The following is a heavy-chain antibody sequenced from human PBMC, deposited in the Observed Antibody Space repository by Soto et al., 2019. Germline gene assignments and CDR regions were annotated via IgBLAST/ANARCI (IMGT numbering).Heavy chain of an antibody. V-gene: IGHV3-7*01. CDR1: EXTSSEFF. Sequence: LRLSLEASEXTSSEFFMNWVRQAPGKGLEWVANVKADGSQTYYADSVKGRFTISIDSAKNSLYLQMNGLRVEDTAIYYCARGGKYLNAAFDIWGRGTKVTVSS. D-gene: IGHD1-26*01. J-gene: IGHJ3*02. CDR3: ARGGKYLNAAFDI. CDR2: VKADGSQT.